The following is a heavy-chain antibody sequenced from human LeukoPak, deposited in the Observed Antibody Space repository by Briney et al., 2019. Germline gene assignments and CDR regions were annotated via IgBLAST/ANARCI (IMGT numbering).Heavy chain of an antibody. J-gene: IGHJ4*02. Sequence: ASVKVSCKASGYTFTGYYMHWVRQAPGQGLEWMGWNNPNSGGTNYAQKFQGRVNMTRDTSISTAYMELSRLKSDDAAVYYCARDKILWFRELLGYWGQGTLVTVSS. D-gene: IGHD3-10*01. V-gene: IGHV1-2*02. CDR1: GYTFTGYY. CDR3: ARDKILWFRELLGY. CDR2: NNPNSGGT.